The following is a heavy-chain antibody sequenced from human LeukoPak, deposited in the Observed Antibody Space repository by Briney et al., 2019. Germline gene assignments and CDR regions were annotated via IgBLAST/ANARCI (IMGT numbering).Heavy chain of an antibody. CDR3: ARATYYYDIRGGADAFDI. CDR2: INPNSGGT. D-gene: IGHD3-22*01. Sequence: ASVKVSCKASGYTFSGFYIHWVRQAPGQGLEWMGWINPNSGGTNYAQKFQGRVTMTRDTSISTAYMELSRLRSDDTAVYYCARATYYYDIRGGADAFDIWGQGTMVTVSS. V-gene: IGHV1-2*02. CDR1: GYTFSGFY. J-gene: IGHJ3*02.